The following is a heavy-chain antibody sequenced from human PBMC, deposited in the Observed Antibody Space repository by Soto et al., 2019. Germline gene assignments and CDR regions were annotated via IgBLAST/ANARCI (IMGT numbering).Heavy chain of an antibody. D-gene: IGHD3-22*01. Sequence: ASVKVSCKTSGYIFTAYGLAWLRQAPGQRPEWMGWVSTNDDRTNYTQKFQGRVTMTTDRSTTTTSMELRSLRPDDTAVYYCARELNTESSAYYSFAFWGQGTLVTVSS. CDR1: GYIFTAYG. CDR3: ARELNTESSAYYSFAF. J-gene: IGHJ4*02. CDR2: VSTNDDRT. V-gene: IGHV1-18*01.